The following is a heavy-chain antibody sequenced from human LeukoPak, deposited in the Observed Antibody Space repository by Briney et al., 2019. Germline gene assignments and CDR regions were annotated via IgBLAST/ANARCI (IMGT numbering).Heavy chain of an antibody. Sequence: SQTLSLTCAISGDSVSSNTSIWNWIRQSPSRGLEWLGRTYYKSKWYSDYAVSVKSRISINPDTSKNQFSLKLSSVTAADTAVYYCARGGYYGSGNDFRFDPWGQGTLVTVSS. CDR1: GDSVSSNTSI. V-gene: IGHV6-1*01. CDR3: ARGGYYGSGNDFRFDP. D-gene: IGHD3-10*01. J-gene: IGHJ5*02. CDR2: TYYKSKWYS.